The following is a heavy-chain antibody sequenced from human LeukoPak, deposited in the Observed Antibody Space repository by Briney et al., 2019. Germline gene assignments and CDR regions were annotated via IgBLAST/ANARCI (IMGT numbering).Heavy chain of an antibody. CDR1: GFTFSNAW. CDR3: TTPTNARPFFDY. J-gene: IGHJ4*02. V-gene: IGHV3-15*01. Sequence: GGSLRLSCAASGFTFSNAWMSWVRQAPGKGLEWVGRIKSKTDGGTTDCAAPVKGRFTISRDDSKNTLYLQMNSLKTEDTAVYYCTTPTNARPFFDYWGQGTLVTVSS. CDR2: IKSKTDGGTT. D-gene: IGHD2-2*01.